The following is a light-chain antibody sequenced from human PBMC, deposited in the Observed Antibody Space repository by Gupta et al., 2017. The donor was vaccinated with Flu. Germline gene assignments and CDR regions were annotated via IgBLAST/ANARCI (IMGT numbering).Light chain of an antibody. CDR1: RLGNKY. CDR2: DDD. J-gene: IGLJ1*01. Sequence: SYDLSQPPSVSVSPGQTASVTCFGDRLGNKYTSWYQQKPGQSPVLVMHDDDKRPSGIPERFYGASSATKANLTISGTQAMDYYFEYCQKWESSMGVFGAGTKLTVL. V-gene: IGLV3-1*01. CDR3: QKWESSMGV.